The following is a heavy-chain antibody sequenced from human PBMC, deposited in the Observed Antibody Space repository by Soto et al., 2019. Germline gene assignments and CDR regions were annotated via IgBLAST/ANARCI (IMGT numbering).Heavy chain of an antibody. D-gene: IGHD3-16*01. CDR1: GGSLSSSSYY. J-gene: IGHJ6*02. Sequence: SETLSLTCTVSGGSLSSSSYYWGWIRQPPGKGLEWIGSIYYSGSTYYNPSLKSRVTISVDTSKNQFSLKLSSVTAADTAVYYCASLRDYYGMDVWGQGTTVNVSS. CDR3: ASLRDYYGMDV. CDR2: IYYSGST. V-gene: IGHV4-39*01.